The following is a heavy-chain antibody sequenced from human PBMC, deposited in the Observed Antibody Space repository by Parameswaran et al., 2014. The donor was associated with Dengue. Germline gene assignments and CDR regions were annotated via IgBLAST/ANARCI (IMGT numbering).Heavy chain of an antibody. D-gene: IGHD6-6*01. CDR3: AKDREQLAPKYYFDY. J-gene: IGHJ4*02. Sequence: WIRQPPGKGLEWVSGISWNSGSIGYADSVKGRFTISRDNAKNSLYLQMNSLRAEDTALYYCAKDREQLAPKYYFDYWGQGTLVTVSS. CDR2: ISWNSGSI. V-gene: IGHV3-9*01.